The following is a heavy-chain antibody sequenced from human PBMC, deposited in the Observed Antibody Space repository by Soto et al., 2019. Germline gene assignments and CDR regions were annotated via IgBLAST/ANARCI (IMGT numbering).Heavy chain of an antibody. CDR2: ISGSGGST. V-gene: IGHV3-23*01. D-gene: IGHD2-8*01. Sequence: HPGGSLRLSCAASGFTFSSYAMSWVRQAPGKGLEWVSAISGSGGSTYYADSVKGRFTISRDNSKNTLYLQMNSLRAEDTAVYYCAKDGARADFVLMVYATPLTLAAGPMDVWGKGTTVTVSS. CDR3: AKDGARADFVLMVYATPLTLAAGPMDV. CDR1: GFTFSSYA. J-gene: IGHJ6*03.